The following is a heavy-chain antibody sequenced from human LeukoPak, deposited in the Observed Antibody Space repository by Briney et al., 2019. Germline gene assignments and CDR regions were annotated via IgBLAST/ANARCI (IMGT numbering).Heavy chain of an antibody. V-gene: IGHV5-51*01. Sequence: GESLKISCKGSGYSFTSYWIGWVCQMPGKGLEWMGIIYPGDSDTRYSPSFQGQVTISADKSIITAYLQWSSLKASDTAMYYCARLEHYDFWSGYVGYWGQGTLVTVSS. CDR3: ARLEHYDFWSGYVGY. CDR2: IYPGDSDT. D-gene: IGHD3-3*01. CDR1: GYSFTSYW. J-gene: IGHJ4*02.